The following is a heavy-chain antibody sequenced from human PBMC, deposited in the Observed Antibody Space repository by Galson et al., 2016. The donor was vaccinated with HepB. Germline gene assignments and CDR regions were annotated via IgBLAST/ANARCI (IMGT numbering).Heavy chain of an antibody. CDR3: ARGTYGDYNVYYYHGMDV. V-gene: IGHV3-33*01. D-gene: IGHD4-17*01. CDR1: GFTFSNYG. Sequence: SLRLSCAASGFTFSNYGMHWVRQAPGKGLEWVAVMWYHGNNKYYGDSVKGRFTISRDNSKNTLYLQMNSLRAEDTAVYYCARGTYGDYNVYYYHGMDVWGQGTTVTVSS. J-gene: IGHJ6*02. CDR2: MWYHGNNK.